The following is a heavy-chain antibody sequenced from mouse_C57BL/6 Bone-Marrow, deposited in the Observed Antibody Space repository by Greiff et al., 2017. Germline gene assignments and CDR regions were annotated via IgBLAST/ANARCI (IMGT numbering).Heavy chain of an antibody. D-gene: IGHD1-1*01. V-gene: IGHV14-4*01. J-gene: IGHJ2*01. CDR3: TRGYYYVTYYFDY. CDR2: IDPENGDT. Sequence: VQLQQSGAELVRPGASVKLSCTASGFNIKDDYMHWVKQRPEQGLEWIGWIDPENGDTEYASKFQGKATITADTSSNTAYLQLSSLTSEDTAVYYCTRGYYYVTYYFDYWGQGTTRTVSS. CDR1: GFNIKDDY.